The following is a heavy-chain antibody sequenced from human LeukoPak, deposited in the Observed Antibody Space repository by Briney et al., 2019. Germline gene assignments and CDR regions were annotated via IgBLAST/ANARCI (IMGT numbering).Heavy chain of an antibody. V-gene: IGHV5-51*01. Sequence: GESLKISCKGSGYSFTSYWIGWVRQLPEKGLEWLGIIYPGDFDTRYSPSFQGQVTISADKSLSTAYLQWSSLKASDTAMYYCARRAIPDYYHYMDVWGKGTTVTVSS. CDR2: IYPGDFDT. CDR1: GYSFTSYW. CDR3: ARRAIPDYYHYMDV. J-gene: IGHJ6*03.